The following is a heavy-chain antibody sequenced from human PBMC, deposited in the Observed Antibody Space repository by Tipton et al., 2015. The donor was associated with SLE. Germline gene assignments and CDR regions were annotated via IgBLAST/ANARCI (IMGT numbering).Heavy chain of an antibody. Sequence: SLRLSCAASGFILSNNWMTWVRQAPGKGLEWVAFVSYDGSNEYYADSVKGRFTISRDNSKNTVYLQMNSLRAEDTAVYYCAKDYYGANFDYWGQGTLVTVSS. J-gene: IGHJ4*02. D-gene: IGHD4-17*01. CDR3: AKDYYGANFDY. V-gene: IGHV3-30*18. CDR1: GFILSNNW. CDR2: VSYDGSNE.